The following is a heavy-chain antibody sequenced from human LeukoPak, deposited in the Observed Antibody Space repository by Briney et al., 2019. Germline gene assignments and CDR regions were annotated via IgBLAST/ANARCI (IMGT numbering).Heavy chain of an antibody. J-gene: IGHJ5*02. D-gene: IGHD2-2*01. CDR1: GYTFTSYA. Sequence: ASVKVSCKASGYTFTSYAMHWVRQAPGQRLEWMGWINAGNGNTKYSQKFQGRVTITRDTPASTAYMELSSLRSEDTAVYYCARDIVVVPAAAFQGGWFDPWGQGTLVTVSS. V-gene: IGHV1-3*01. CDR3: ARDIVVVPAAAFQGGWFDP. CDR2: INAGNGNT.